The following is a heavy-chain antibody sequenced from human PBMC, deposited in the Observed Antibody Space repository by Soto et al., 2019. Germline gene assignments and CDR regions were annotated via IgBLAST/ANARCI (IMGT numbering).Heavy chain of an antibody. J-gene: IGHJ2*01. D-gene: IGHD2-15*01. V-gene: IGHV4-34*01. CDR2: INHSGST. Sequence: QVQLQQWGAGLLKPSETLSLTCAVYGGSFSGFYWSWIRQPPGKGLEWIGEINHSGSTNYNPSLKSRVTISADTSKNQCSLQLSSVTAAHTAVYYCVSKLGSCTGGSCNWYFDLWGRGTLVTVSS. CDR3: VSKLGSCTGGSCNWYFDL. CDR1: GGSFSGFY.